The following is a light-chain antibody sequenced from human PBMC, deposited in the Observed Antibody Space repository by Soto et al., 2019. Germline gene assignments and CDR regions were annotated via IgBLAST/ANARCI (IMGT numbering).Light chain of an antibody. V-gene: IGKV3-20*01. Sequence: EIVLTQSPGTLSSSPGERATLSCRASQSLSSNFLAWYQQKPGQAPRLLIYDASSGATGIPDRFSGSGSGTDFTLTISRLEPEDFAVYYCQQYGSSPRTFGQGTKVEIK. J-gene: IGKJ1*01. CDR3: QQYGSSPRT. CDR1: QSLSSNF. CDR2: DAS.